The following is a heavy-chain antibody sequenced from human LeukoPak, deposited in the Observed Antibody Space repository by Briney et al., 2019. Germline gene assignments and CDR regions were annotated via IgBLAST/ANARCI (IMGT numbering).Heavy chain of an antibody. D-gene: IGHD3-22*01. J-gene: IGHJ4*02. CDR3: ARAMMVVSNLWGVYDY. CDR2: LSGSSGSV. CDR1: GFTFSSYT. Sequence: GGSLRLSCKASGFTFSSYTVNWVGQAPGKGLEWVSGLSGSSGSVFYADSVKGRFTISRDNSKNTLYLQMDSLRAEDTAVYYCARAMMVVSNLWGVYDYWGQGTLVTVSS. V-gene: IGHV3-23*01.